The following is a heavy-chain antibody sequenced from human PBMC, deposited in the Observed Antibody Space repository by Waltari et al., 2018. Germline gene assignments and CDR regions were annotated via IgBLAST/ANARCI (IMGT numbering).Heavy chain of an antibody. CDR2: SSPDGADK. D-gene: IGHD3-10*01. V-gene: IGHV3-7*01. CDR1: GFTFRNSAFIDKNKW. CDR3: LAGGGY. J-gene: IGHJ4*02. Sequence: EVQLVESGGGRVQPGGSLRLSCAASGFTFRNSAFIDKNKWMNWGRQAPGKWVEWVASSSPDGADKDYVDSVRGRFTISRDNADNSLSLQMTGLRAEDTAVYYCLAGGGYGGQGTLVAVSS.